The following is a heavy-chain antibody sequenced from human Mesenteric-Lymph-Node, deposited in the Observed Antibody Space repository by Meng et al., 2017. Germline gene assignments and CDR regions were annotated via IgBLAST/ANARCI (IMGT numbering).Heavy chain of an antibody. CDR2: IYYSGGT. V-gene: IGHV4-31*03. J-gene: IGHJ4*01. Sequence: QVQLQESGPGLVKPSQTLSLTCTVSGGSISSGGHSWSWIRQHPGKGLEWIAYIYYSGGTYYNPSLKSRVILSVDTSKNQFSLKLSFVTAADTAVYYCARVDSSGYFLDYWGQGTLVTVSS. CDR3: ARVDSSGYFLDY. D-gene: IGHD3-22*01. CDR1: GGSISSGGHS.